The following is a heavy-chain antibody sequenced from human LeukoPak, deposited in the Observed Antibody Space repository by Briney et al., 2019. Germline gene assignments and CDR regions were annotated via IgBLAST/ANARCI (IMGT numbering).Heavy chain of an antibody. V-gene: IGHV5-51*01. CDR1: GXSFTSYC. CDR3: ARIDGSGSYYNDYYFVY. CDR2: IYPGDSDT. Sequence: GESLKISFQGSGXSFTSYCIAWVRQMPGKGLEWMGTIYPGDSDTRYSPSFQGQVTISADKSLSTAYLQWTSLKASDSAMFYCARIDGSGSYYNDYYFVYWGQGTLVTVSS. D-gene: IGHD3-10*01. J-gene: IGHJ4*02.